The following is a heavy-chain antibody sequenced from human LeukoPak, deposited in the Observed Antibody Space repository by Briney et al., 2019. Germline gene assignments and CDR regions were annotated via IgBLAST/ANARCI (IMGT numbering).Heavy chain of an antibody. Sequence: SETLSLTCAVAGASISNSNWWTWVRQPPGKGLEWIGEIYHSGSTNYKPSLKSRATISVDKSKNQFSLKLSSVTAADTAVYYCASRAPRDNFNRYLPIDYWGQGTLVTISS. CDR1: GASISNSNW. CDR3: ASRAPRDNFNRYLPIDY. V-gene: IGHV4-4*02. CDR2: IYHSGST. D-gene: IGHD1-20*01. J-gene: IGHJ4*02.